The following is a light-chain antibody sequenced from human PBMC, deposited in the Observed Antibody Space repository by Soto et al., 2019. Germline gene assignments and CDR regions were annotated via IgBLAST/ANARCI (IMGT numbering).Light chain of an antibody. CDR1: QSISSY. Sequence: DIQMTQSPSSLSASVGDRVTITCQASQSISSYLNWYQQKPGKAPKLMIYKASSLESGVPSRFSGSGSGTEFTLTISSLQPDDFATYYCQQYNSYSRTLGQGTKVDIK. CDR3: QQYNSYSRT. J-gene: IGKJ1*01. CDR2: KAS. V-gene: IGKV1-5*03.